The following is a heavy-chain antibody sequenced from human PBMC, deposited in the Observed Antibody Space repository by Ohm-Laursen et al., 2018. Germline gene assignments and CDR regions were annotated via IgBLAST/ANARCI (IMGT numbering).Heavy chain of an antibody. D-gene: IGHD3-10*01. Sequence: SLRLSCTASGFSFSNYGMYWVRQAPGKGLEWVAVISYDGGNKYYGYSVKGRLTISRDNSKNTLYLQMNSLRAEDTAVYYCAKDSQAGGTYYYGSGSYFDYWGQGTLVTVSS. CDR2: ISYDGGNK. V-gene: IGHV3-30*18. J-gene: IGHJ4*02. CDR1: GFSFSNYG. CDR3: AKDSQAGGTYYYGSGSYFDY.